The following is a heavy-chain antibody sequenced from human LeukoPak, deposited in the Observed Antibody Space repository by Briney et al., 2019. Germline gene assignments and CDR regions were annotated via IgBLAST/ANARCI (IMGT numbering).Heavy chain of an antibody. CDR1: GGSISSYY. CDR3: ARETRLHSGSYSNDAFDI. CDR2: ISYSGST. J-gene: IGHJ3*02. D-gene: IGHD1-26*01. Sequence: SETLSLTCTVSGGSISSYYWGWIRQPPGKGLEWIGYISYSGSTDYNPSLKSRVTISLDTSKNQFSLRLSSVTAADAAVYYCARETRLHSGSYSNDAFDIWGQGTMVTVSS. V-gene: IGHV4-59*01.